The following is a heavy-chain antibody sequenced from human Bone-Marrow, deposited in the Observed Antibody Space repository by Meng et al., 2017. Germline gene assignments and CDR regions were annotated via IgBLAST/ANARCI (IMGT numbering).Heavy chain of an antibody. CDR3: ARDLTVVVIALGY. D-gene: IGHD3-22*01. J-gene: IGHJ4*02. Sequence: ASVKVSCKASGYIFTNYYMHWVRQAPGQRLEWMGIINPSGGSTTYAQKFQGRLSMTRDMSTGTIYMELSSLTSEDTAVYYCARDLTVVVIALGYWGQGTLVTVSS. CDR2: INPSGGST. CDR1: GYIFTNYY. V-gene: IGHV1-46*01.